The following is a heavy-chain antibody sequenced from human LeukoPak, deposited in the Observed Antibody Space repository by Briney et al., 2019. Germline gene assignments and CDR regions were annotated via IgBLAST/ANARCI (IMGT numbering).Heavy chain of an antibody. CDR2: INQDGSDK. J-gene: IGHJ4*02. D-gene: IGHD7-27*01. V-gene: IGHV3-7*01. CDR1: RFTFSSYW. CDR3: AGANWGSVDY. Sequence: GGSLRLSCAASRFTFSSYWMSWVRQAPGQGREWVAYINQDGSDKYYVDSVQGRFTISRDNAQNSLYLQMNSLRAGEMAVYYCAGANWGSVDYWGQRTLVTVSS.